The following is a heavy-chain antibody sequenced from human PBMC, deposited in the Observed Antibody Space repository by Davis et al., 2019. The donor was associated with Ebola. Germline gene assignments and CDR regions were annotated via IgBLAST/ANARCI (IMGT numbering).Heavy chain of an antibody. J-gene: IGHJ4*02. V-gene: IGHV4-34*01. CDR3: ASTPSSYGDSDY. CDR1: GGSFSDYF. Sequence: SETLSLTCAVYGGSFSDYFWSWIRQPPEKGLEWIGEISHHNGYTNYNPSLRGRVAISVDSSKNQFSLKISSVTAADTAVYYCASTPSSYGDSDYWGQGTLVTVSS. D-gene: IGHD4-17*01. CDR2: ISHHNGYT.